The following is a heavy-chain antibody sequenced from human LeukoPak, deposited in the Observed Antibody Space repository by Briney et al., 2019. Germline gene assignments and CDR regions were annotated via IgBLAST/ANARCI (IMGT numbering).Heavy chain of an antibody. V-gene: IGHV3-30*04. Sequence: GGSLRLSCAASGFTFSSYAMHWVRQAPGKGLEWVAIISYDGSNKYYADSVKGRFTISRDNSKNTLYLQMNSLRAEDTAVYYCARGVRYQLPLYYYYGMDVWGQGTTVTVSS. CDR2: ISYDGSNK. D-gene: IGHD2-2*01. J-gene: IGHJ6*02. CDR3: ARGVRYQLPLYYYYGMDV. CDR1: GFTFSSYA.